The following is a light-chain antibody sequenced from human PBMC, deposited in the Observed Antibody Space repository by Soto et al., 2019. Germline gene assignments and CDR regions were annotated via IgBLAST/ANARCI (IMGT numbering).Light chain of an antibody. CDR2: DVT. V-gene: IGLV2-11*01. Sequence: QSALTQPRSVSGSPGRSVTISCTGTSSDVGDDKYVSWYQQHPGKAPKLIIYDVTKRPSGVPDRFSGSKSGNTASLTISGLQAEDEADYYCCSYVDSDTVLFGGGTKLTVL. CDR1: SSDVGDDKY. J-gene: IGLJ3*02. CDR3: CSYVDSDTVL.